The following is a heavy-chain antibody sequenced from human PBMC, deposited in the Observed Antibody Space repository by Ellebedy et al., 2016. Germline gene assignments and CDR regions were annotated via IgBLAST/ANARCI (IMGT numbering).Heavy chain of an antibody. D-gene: IGHD6-19*01. CDR3: AKDQRGSGWGVYYFDY. CDR1: GFTFSSYA. J-gene: IGHJ4*02. V-gene: IGHV3-23*01. CDR2: ISGSGGST. Sequence: GESLKISXAASGFTFSSYAMSWVRQAPGKGLEWVSAISGSGGSTYYADSVKGRFTISRDNSKNTLYLQMNSLRAEDTAVYYCAKDQRGSGWGVYYFDYWGQGTLVTVSS.